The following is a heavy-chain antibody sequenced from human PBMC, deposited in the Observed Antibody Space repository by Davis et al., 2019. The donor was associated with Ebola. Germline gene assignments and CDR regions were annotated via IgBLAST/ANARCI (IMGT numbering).Heavy chain of an antibody. CDR2: MNPNSGNT. Sequence: ASVKVSCKASGYTFTSYDINWVRQATGQELEWMGWMNPNSGNTGYAQKFQGRVTMTRDTSISTAYMELSRLRSDDTAVYYCARDKRELLGYYYGMDVWGQGTTVTVSS. J-gene: IGHJ6*02. D-gene: IGHD1-26*01. CDR3: ARDKRELLGYYYGMDV. V-gene: IGHV1-8*01. CDR1: GYTFTSYD.